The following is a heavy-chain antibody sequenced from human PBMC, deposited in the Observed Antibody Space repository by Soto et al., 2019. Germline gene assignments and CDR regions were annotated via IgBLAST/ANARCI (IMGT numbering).Heavy chain of an antibody. CDR1: GGSISCYY. D-gene: IGHD6-13*01. J-gene: IGHJ4*02. CDR3: ARPMSIAAAGYFDY. Sequence: SETLSLTCTVSGGSISCYYWSWIRQPPGKGLEWIGYINYSGSTNYNPSLKSRVTISVDTSKNQFSLKLSSVTAADTAVYYCARPMSIAAAGYFDYWGQGTLVTVSS. CDR2: INYSGST. V-gene: IGHV4-59*12.